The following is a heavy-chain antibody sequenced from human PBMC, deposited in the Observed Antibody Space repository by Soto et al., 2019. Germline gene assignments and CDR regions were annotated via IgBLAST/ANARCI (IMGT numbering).Heavy chain of an antibody. V-gene: IGHV3-7*01. J-gene: IGHJ4*02. CDR2: INQDGSEK. CDR1: GFTFSTYW. CDR3: SRSLNS. Sequence: PGGSLRLSCAASGFTFSTYWMDWVRQTPGKGLEWVANINQDGSEKNYVDSVKGRFTIYRDNAKNSLYLQMSSLTAEDSALYYCSRSLNSWGQGTLVTGS.